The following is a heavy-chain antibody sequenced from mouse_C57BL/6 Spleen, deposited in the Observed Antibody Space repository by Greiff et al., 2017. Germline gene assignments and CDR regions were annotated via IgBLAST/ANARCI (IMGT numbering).Heavy chain of an antibody. Sequence: VKVVESGPGLVAPSQSLSITCTVSGFSLTSYGVSWVRQPPGKGLEWLGVIWGDGSTNYHSALISRLSISKDNSKSQVFLKLNSLQTDDTATYYCARGQLRLPFDYWGQGTTLTVSS. V-gene: IGHV2-3*01. CDR3: ARGQLRLPFDY. D-gene: IGHD3-2*02. CDR1: GFSLTSYG. CDR2: IWGDGST. J-gene: IGHJ2*01.